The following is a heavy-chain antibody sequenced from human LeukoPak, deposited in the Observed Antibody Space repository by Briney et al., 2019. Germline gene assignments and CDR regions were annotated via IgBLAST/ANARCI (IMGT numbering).Heavy chain of an antibody. Sequence: GGSLRLSCAASGFTFSSYSMNWARQAPGKGLEWVSYISSSSSTIYYADSVKGRFSIYRDNAKNSLYLQMDSLRDEDTAVYYCARDRSSGYYGSSDYWGQGTLVTVSS. J-gene: IGHJ4*02. D-gene: IGHD3-22*01. CDR1: GFTFSSYS. CDR2: ISSSSSTI. V-gene: IGHV3-48*02. CDR3: ARDRSSGYYGSSDY.